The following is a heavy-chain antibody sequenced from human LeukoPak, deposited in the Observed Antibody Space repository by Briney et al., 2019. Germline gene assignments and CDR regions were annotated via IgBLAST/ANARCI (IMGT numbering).Heavy chain of an antibody. CDR2: IRYDGSNK. CDR3: ARDRRYSDSGYFYYDY. CDR1: GFTFSSYG. Sequence: SGGSLRLSCAASGFTFSSYGMHWVRQAPGKGLEWVAFIRYDGSNKYYADSVKGRFTISRDNSKNTLYLQMNSLRAEDTAVYYCARDRRYSDSGYFYYDYWGQGALVTVSS. J-gene: IGHJ4*02. D-gene: IGHD3-22*01. V-gene: IGHV3-30*02.